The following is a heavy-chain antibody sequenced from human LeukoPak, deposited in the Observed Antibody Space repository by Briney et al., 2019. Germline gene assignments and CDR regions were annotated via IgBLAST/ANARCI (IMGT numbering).Heavy chain of an antibody. CDR3: ARYSSSWYVLPPRYNWFDP. V-gene: IGHV1-18*01. CDR2: ISAYNGNT. D-gene: IGHD6-13*01. Sequence: ASVKVSCKASGYTFTSYGISWVRQAPGQGLEWMGWISAYNGNTNYAQKLQGRVTMTTDTSTSTAYMELRSLRSDDTAVYYCARYSSSWYVLPPRYNWFDPWGQGTLVTVSS. J-gene: IGHJ5*02. CDR1: GYTFTSYG.